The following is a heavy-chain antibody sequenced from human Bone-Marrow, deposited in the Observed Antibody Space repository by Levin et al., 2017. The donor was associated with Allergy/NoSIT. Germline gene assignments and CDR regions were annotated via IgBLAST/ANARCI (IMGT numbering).Heavy chain of an antibody. CDR2: FHYSGNT. D-gene: IGHD1-26*01. CDR1: GDSIISSSYY. V-gene: IGHV4-39*01. Sequence: SETLSLTCSVSGDSIISSSYYWGWIRQPPGKGLEWIGSFHYSGNTFHNPSLRSRVTISVDTSKNQFSLKLTSVTAADTAVYYCATNSGSYLRYFDFWGQGTLLTVSS. J-gene: IGHJ4*02. CDR3: ATNSGSYLRYFDF.